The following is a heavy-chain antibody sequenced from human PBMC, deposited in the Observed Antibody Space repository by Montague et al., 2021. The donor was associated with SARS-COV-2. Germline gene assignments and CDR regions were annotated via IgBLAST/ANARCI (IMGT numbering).Heavy chain of an antibody. D-gene: IGHD1-1*01. CDR1: GGSFSGYY. Sequence: SETLSLTCAVYGGSFSGYYWSWIRQPPGKGLEWIGETNHSGSTNYNPSLKSRVTISVDTSKNQFSLKLSSVTAADTAVYYCARGRGTALYRRVYFGMDVWGQGTTVTVSS. J-gene: IGHJ6*02. CDR2: TNHSGST. CDR3: ARGRGTALYRRVYFGMDV. V-gene: IGHV4-34*01.